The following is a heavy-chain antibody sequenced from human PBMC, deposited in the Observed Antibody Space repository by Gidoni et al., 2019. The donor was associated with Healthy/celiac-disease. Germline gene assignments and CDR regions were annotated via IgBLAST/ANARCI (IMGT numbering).Heavy chain of an antibody. CDR3: ARAKDFWSGYRNWFDP. Sequence: QVQLVESGVGVVQPGRSLRLSCAASGFTLRSYAMHWVCQAPGKGLEWVAVISYDGSNKYYADSVKGRFTISRDNSKNTLYLQMNSLRAEDTAVYYCARAKDFWSGYRNWFDPWGQGTLVTVSS. D-gene: IGHD3-3*01. CDR2: ISYDGSNK. V-gene: IGHV3-30*04. J-gene: IGHJ5*02. CDR1: GFTLRSYA.